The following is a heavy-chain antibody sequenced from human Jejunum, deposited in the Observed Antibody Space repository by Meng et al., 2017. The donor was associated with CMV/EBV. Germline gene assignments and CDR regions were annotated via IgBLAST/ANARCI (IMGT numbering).Heavy chain of an antibody. D-gene: IGHD5-24*01. V-gene: IGHV7-4-1*02. Sequence: SCEASGYTFRNFAMNWVRQAPGRRLEWMGWINTNTGNPTYAQGFTGRFVFSLDTAVSTAYLEISNLKAEDTGFYYCARSETQLYLDYWGQGTLVTVSS. CDR2: INTNTGNP. J-gene: IGHJ4*02. CDR3: ARSETQLYLDY. CDR1: GYTFRNFA.